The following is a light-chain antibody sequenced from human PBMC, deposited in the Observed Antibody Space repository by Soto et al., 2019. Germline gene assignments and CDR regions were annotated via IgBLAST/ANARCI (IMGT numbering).Light chain of an antibody. V-gene: IGLV1-40*01. J-gene: IGLJ2*01. CDR3: QSYDSNLSGSL. CDR2: NYV. CDR1: SSNIGAGYG. Sequence: QAVVTQPPSVSGAPGQSVTISCAGTSSNIGAGYGVHWYQQLPGRAPKLLIHNYVNRPSGVPDRFSGSKSGTSASLAITGLQGEDEGDYYCQSYDSNLSGSLFGGGTKLTVL.